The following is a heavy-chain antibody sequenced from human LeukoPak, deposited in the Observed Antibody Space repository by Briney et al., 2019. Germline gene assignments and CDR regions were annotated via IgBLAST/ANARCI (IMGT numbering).Heavy chain of an antibody. CDR2: IKQDGSDK. Sequence: GGSLRLSCAASGFTFSSYWMSWVRQAPGKGSEWVANIKQDGSDKYYADSVKGRFTVSRDNAKNSLYLQMNSLRAEDTAVYYCTSLRTAVPHAGEAYDIWGQGTLVTVSS. J-gene: IGHJ3*02. D-gene: IGHD2-2*01. CDR3: TSLRTAVPHAGEAYDI. CDR1: GFTFSSYW. V-gene: IGHV3-7*01.